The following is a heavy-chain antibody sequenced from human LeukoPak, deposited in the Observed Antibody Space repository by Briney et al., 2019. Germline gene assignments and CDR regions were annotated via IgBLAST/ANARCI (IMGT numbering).Heavy chain of an antibody. CDR1: GYTFTYYY. V-gene: IGHV1-2*02. CDR3: ARDRSVVAAGAYVDY. J-gene: IGHJ4*02. CDR2: INPKSGGT. D-gene: IGHD6-25*01. Sequence: ASVMVSCKPSGYTFTYYYMHWVRQAPGQGLEWMGWINPKSGGTNYAQKFQGRVTMTRDTSTSTAYMDLSTLRSDDTAVYYCARDRSVVAAGAYVDYWGQGTLVTVSS.